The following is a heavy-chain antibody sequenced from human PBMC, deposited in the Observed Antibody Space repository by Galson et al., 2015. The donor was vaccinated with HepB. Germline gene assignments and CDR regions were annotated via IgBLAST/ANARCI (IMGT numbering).Heavy chain of an antibody. J-gene: IGHJ1*01. CDR2: ISSSSSYI. CDR1: GFTFSSYS. CDR3: ARDRPYSSGWAGYLD. Sequence: SLRLSCAASGFTFSSYSMSWVRQAPGKGLEWVSSISSSSSYIYYADSVKGRFTISRDNAQNSLYLQMNSLRAEDTAVYYCARDRPYSSGWAGYLDWGQGTLVTVSS. V-gene: IGHV3-21*01. D-gene: IGHD6-19*01.